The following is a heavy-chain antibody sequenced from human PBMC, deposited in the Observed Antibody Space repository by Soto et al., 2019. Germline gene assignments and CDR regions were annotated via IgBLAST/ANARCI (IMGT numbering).Heavy chain of an antibody. Sequence: SETLCLTCAGSGGSMSRGGYSGSWIRQPPGKGLEWVGYIYHSGSTYYNPSLKSRVTISVDRSKNQFSLKLSSVTAADTAVYYCARSASTVTTLDYWGQGTLVTAPQ. J-gene: IGHJ4*02. D-gene: IGHD1-1*01. CDR1: GGSMSRGGYS. CDR2: IYHSGST. V-gene: IGHV4-30-2*01. CDR3: ARSASTVTTLDY.